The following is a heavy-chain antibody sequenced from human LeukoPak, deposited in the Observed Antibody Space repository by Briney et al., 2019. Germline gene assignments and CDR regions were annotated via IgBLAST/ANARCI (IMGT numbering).Heavy chain of an antibody. D-gene: IGHD6-25*01. J-gene: IGHJ5*02. CDR3: ARGGLNPNNWFDP. CDR1: GGSISSGSYY. CDR2: IYTSGST. Sequence: PSETLSLTCTVSGGSISSGSYYWSWIRQPAGKGLEWIGRIYTSGSTNYNPSLKSRVTISVDTSKNQFSLKLSSVTAADTAVYYCARGGLNPNNWFDPWGQGTLVTVSS. V-gene: IGHV4-61*02.